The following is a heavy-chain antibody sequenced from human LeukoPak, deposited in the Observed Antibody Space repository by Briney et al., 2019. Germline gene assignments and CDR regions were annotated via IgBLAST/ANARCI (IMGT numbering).Heavy chain of an antibody. CDR3: VRGASLAYYMDV. CDR2: INTDGSRT. V-gene: IGHV3-74*01. J-gene: IGHJ6*03. D-gene: IGHD3-16*02. Sequence: GGSLRLSCAASGFTFNSYWIHWVRQAPGKGLVWVSRINTDGSRTNYADSVKGRFAISRDDAKNTVHLQMYSLGAEDTAVYYCVRGASLAYYMDVWGKGTTVTVSS. CDR1: GFTFNSYW.